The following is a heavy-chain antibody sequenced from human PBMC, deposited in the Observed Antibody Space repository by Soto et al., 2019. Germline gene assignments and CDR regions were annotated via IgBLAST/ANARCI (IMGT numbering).Heavy chain of an antibody. J-gene: IGHJ4*02. Sequence: PGGSLRLSCAASGFSLSSRWMHWVRQAPGKGLVWVSRINSDGSSTSYADSVKGRFTISRDNGKNSLYLQMNSLRDEDTAVYYCARDSTDYYDSSSYCDYWGQGTLVTVSS. CDR1: GFSLSSRW. D-gene: IGHD3-22*01. V-gene: IGHV3-74*01. CDR3: ARDSTDYYDSSSYCDY. CDR2: INSDGSST.